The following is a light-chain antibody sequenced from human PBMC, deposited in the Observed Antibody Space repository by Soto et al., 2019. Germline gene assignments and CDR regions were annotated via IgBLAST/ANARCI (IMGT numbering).Light chain of an antibody. CDR3: SSYAGSNNLGV. V-gene: IGLV2-8*01. Sequence: SVLTQPPSASGSPGQSVTISCTGTSSDVGGYNYVSWYQQHPGRAPKLMIYEVSQRPSGVPDRFSGSKSGNTASLTVSGLQAEDEADYYCSSYAGSNNLGVFGTGTKVTVL. CDR1: SSDVGGYNY. CDR2: EVS. J-gene: IGLJ1*01.